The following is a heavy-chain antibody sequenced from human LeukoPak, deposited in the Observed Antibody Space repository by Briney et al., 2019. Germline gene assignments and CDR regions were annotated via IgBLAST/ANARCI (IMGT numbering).Heavy chain of an antibody. D-gene: IGHD3-22*01. CDR1: GYTFTGYH. CDR3: ASGYPYYYDSSGYPYSY. J-gene: IGHJ4*02. Sequence: ASVKVSCKASGYTFTGYHIHWVRQAPGQGLEWMGRINPNSGDTNYAQKFQGRVTMTRDTSISTAYMELSRLRSDDTAVYYCASGYPYYYDSSGYPYSYWGQGTLVTVSS. V-gene: IGHV1-2*06. CDR2: INPNSGDT.